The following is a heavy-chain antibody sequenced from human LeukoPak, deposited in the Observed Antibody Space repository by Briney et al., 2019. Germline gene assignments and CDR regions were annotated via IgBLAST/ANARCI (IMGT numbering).Heavy chain of an antibody. Sequence: ASVKVSCKASGYTFTGYYMHWVRQAPGQGLEWMGWINPNSGGTNYAQKFQGRVTMTRDTSISTAYMELSRLRSDDTAVYYCARDLGFGECFDYWGQGTLVTVPS. D-gene: IGHD3-10*01. J-gene: IGHJ4*02. V-gene: IGHV1-2*02. CDR2: INPNSGGT. CDR3: ARDLGFGECFDY. CDR1: GYTFTGYY.